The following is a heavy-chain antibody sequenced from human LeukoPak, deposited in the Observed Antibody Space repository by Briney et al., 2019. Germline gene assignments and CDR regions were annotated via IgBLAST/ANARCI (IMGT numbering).Heavy chain of an antibody. D-gene: IGHD2-2*02. CDR3: ARRVVVPAAIRNWYFDL. V-gene: IGHV4-61*05. Sequence: NPSETLSLTCTVSGGSISSSSYYWGWIRQPPGKGLEWIGYVYYSGSTSYNPSLKSRVTISVDTSKNQFSLKLSSVTAADTAVYYCARRVVVPAAIRNWYFDLWGRGTLVTVSS. CDR2: VYYSGST. CDR1: GGSISSSSYY. J-gene: IGHJ2*01.